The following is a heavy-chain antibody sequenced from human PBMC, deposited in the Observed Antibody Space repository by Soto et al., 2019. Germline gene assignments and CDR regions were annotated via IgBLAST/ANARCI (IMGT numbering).Heavy chain of an antibody. Sequence: EVQLVESGGGPIQPGGSLRLSCAASGFAVSSKYMTWVRQAPGKGLEWVSVIYGGGTTYYADSVKGRFTISRDTSKNTLYLQMNSLRAEDTAVYYCVQTTGWPGFDFWGQGTLVTVSS. V-gene: IGHV3-53*01. D-gene: IGHD6-19*01. CDR2: IYGGGTT. CDR3: VQTTGWPGFDF. CDR1: GFAVSSKY. J-gene: IGHJ4*02.